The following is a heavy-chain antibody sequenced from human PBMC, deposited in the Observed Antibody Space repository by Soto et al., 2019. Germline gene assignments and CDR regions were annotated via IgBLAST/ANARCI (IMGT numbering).Heavy chain of an antibody. V-gene: IGHV4-34*01. J-gene: IGHJ4*02. CDR2: INHSGST. Sequence: PSETLSLTCAVYGGSFSSYFWSWIRQPPGKGLEWIGEINHSGSTNYNPSLKSRVTISVDTSKNQFSLKLTSVTAADTAVYYCAREDIAVAGTTCVDYWGQGTPVTVSS. D-gene: IGHD6-19*01. CDR3: AREDIAVAGTTCVDY. CDR1: GGSFSSYF.